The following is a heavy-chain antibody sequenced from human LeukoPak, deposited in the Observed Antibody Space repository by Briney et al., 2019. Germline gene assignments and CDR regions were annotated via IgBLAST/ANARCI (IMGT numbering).Heavy chain of an antibody. V-gene: IGHV3-11*01. Sequence: GGSLILSCAASGFTFSDYYMSWIRQAPGKGLEWVSYISSSGSTIYYADSVKGRFTISRDNAKSSLYLQMNSLRAEDTAVYYCAREMVATTIDYWGQGTLVTVSS. CDR1: GFTFSDYY. CDR2: ISSSGSTI. CDR3: AREMVATTIDY. J-gene: IGHJ4*02. D-gene: IGHD5-12*01.